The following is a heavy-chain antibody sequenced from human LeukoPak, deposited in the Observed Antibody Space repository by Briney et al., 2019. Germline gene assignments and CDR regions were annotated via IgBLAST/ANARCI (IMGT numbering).Heavy chain of an antibody. CDR2: ISGSGGST. Sequence: GGSLRLSCAASGFTFSSYAMSWVRQAPGKGLEWVSAISGSGGSTYYADSVKGRFTISRDNSKNTLYLQMNSLRAEDTAVYYCAKSPHIVVVIAIHHWGQGTLVTVSS. CDR3: AKSPHIVVVIAIHH. V-gene: IGHV3-23*01. J-gene: IGHJ1*01. CDR1: GFTFSSYA. D-gene: IGHD2-21*01.